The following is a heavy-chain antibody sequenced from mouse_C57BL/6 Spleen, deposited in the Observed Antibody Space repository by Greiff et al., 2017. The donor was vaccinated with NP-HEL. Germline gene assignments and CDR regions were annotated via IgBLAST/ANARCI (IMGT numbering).Heavy chain of an antibody. CDR2: IYWDDDK. V-gene: IGHV8-12*01. J-gene: IGHJ4*01. CDR3: ARRDGYDGYYYAMDY. D-gene: IGHD2-2*01. CDR1: GFSLSSSGMG. Sequence: QVTLKVSGPGILQSSQTLSLTCSFSGFSLSSSGMGVSWLRQPSGKGLEWLAHIYWDDDKRYNPSLKSRLTISKDTSSNQVFLKITSVDTADTATYYCARRDGYDGYYYAMDYWGQGTSVTVSS.